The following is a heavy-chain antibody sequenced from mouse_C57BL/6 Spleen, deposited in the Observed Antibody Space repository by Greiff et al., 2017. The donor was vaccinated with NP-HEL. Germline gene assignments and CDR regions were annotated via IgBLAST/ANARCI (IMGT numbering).Heavy chain of an antibody. CDR1: GYTFTSYW. CDR3: ARAPIYYDYTGYFDV. J-gene: IGHJ1*03. D-gene: IGHD2-4*01. CDR2: IYPGSGST. Sequence: QVQLQQPGAELVKPGASVKMSCKASGYTFTSYWITWVKQRPGQGLEWIGDIYPGSGSTNYNEKFKSKATLTVDTSSSTAYMQLSSLTSEDSAVYYCARAPIYYDYTGYFDVWGTGTTVTVSS. V-gene: IGHV1-55*01.